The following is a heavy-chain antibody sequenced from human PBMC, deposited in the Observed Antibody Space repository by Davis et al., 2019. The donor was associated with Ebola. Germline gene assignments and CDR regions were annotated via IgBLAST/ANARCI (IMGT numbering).Heavy chain of an antibody. CDR1: GFTFSSYA. CDR2: ISGSGGST. J-gene: IGHJ4*02. V-gene: IGHV3-23*01. Sequence: PGGSLRLSCAASGFTFSSYAMSWVRQAPGKGLEWDSAISGSGGSTYYADSVKGRFTISRDNSKNTLYLQMNSLRAEDTAVYYCASGRRFRGYFDYWGQGTLVTVSS. CDR3: ASGRRFRGYFDY. D-gene: IGHD3-10*01.